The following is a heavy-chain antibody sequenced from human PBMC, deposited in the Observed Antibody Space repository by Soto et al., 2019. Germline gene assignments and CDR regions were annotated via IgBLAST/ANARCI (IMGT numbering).Heavy chain of an antibody. Sequence: PGGSLRLSCAASGFTFSSYSMNWVRQAPGKGLEWVSSISSSSSYIYYADSVKGRFTISRDNAKNSLYLQMNSLRAEDTAVYYCAVRAPYYYDSSGYPRGAPGLDVWGQGTTVTVSS. CDR2: ISSSSSYI. CDR1: GFTFSSYS. J-gene: IGHJ6*02. CDR3: AVRAPYYYDSSGYPRGAPGLDV. V-gene: IGHV3-21*01. D-gene: IGHD3-22*01.